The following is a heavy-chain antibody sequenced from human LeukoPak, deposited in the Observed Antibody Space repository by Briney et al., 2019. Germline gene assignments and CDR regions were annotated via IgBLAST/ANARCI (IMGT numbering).Heavy chain of an antibody. CDR1: GGTFSSYA. Sequence: ASVKVSCKASGGTFSSYAISWVRQAPGQGLEWMGGIIPIFGTANYAQKLQGRVTMTTDTSTSTAYMELRSLRSDDTAVYYCARDRWSSGWPYLDYWGQGTLVTVSS. CDR3: ARDRWSSGWPYLDY. V-gene: IGHV1-69*05. CDR2: IIPIFGTA. J-gene: IGHJ4*02. D-gene: IGHD6-19*01.